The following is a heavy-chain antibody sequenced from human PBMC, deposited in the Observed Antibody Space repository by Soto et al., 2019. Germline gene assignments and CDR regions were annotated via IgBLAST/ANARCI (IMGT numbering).Heavy chain of an antibody. CDR2: ISGSGGST. V-gene: IGHV3-23*01. CDR1: GFTFSSYA. J-gene: IGHJ4*02. D-gene: IGHD1-7*01. Sequence: GGALRLSCAAPGFTFSSYAMSWVRQAQGKGLEWVSAISGSGGSTYYADSVKGRFTISRDNSKNTLYLQMNSLRAEDTAVYYCAKVGAITGTRPLHYFDYWGQGTLVTVSS. CDR3: AKVGAITGTRPLHYFDY.